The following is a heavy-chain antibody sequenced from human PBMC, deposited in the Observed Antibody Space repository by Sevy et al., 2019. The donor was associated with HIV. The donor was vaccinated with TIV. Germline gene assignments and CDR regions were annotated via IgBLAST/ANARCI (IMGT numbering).Heavy chain of an antibody. CDR1: GFRFSRSG. V-gene: IGHV3-30*03. CDR2: VSEDGSDK. CDR3: TRAGRDTAMVMVDY. Sequence: GGSLRLSCAASGFRFSRSGMHWVRQAAGKGLEWVAVVSEDGSDKDYGDSVKGRFTISRDNSKDTLYLEMNSLRPEDTAVYYCTRAGRDTAMVMVDYWGQGTLVTVSS. J-gene: IGHJ4*02. D-gene: IGHD5-18*01.